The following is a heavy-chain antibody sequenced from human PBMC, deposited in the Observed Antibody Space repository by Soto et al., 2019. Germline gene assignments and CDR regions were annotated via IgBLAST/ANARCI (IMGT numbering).Heavy chain of an antibody. CDR3: ARVPAASDRTAFYYVSKFFYFDY. CDR2: ITSSGSSI. D-gene: IGHD3-22*01. CDR1: GFTFSNST. J-gene: IGHJ4*02. V-gene: IGHV3-21*01. Sequence: GGSLRLSCAASGFTFSNSTMNWVRQAPGEGLEWVACITSSGSSICYADSMKGRFTISRDDAKKSLYLQMNSLRAEDTAVYYCARVPAASDRTAFYYVSKFFYFDYWGRGTQVTVSS.